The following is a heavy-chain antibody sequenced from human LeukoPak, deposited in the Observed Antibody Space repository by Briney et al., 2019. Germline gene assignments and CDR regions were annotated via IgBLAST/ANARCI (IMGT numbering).Heavy chain of an antibody. V-gene: IGHV3-48*02. D-gene: IGHD3-22*01. Sequence: GGSLRLSCAASGFTFTTYGMNWVRQAPGKGLEWVSYLSGRSNSIYYAESVKGRFTISRDNAKNSLYLQMNSLRDGDTAVYYCARDFRYHDSSGYYSFDYWGQGTLVTVSS. J-gene: IGHJ4*02. CDR1: GFTFTTYG. CDR3: ARDFRYHDSSGYYSFDY. CDR2: LSGRSNSI.